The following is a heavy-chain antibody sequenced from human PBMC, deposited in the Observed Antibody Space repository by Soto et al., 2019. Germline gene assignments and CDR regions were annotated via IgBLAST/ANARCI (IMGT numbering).Heavy chain of an antibody. V-gene: IGHV3-23*01. Sequence: QPGGSLRLSCEASGFTIRTYGMSWVRQAPGKGLEWVSGISGDGATTYYTDSVKGRFTISRDISKNTLYLQMNSLRAEDTAVYYCAKAKGLLWFGELRGPDAFDIWGQGTMVTVSS. CDR2: ISGDGATT. CDR1: GFTIRTYG. D-gene: IGHD3-10*01. CDR3: AKAKGLLWFGELRGPDAFDI. J-gene: IGHJ3*02.